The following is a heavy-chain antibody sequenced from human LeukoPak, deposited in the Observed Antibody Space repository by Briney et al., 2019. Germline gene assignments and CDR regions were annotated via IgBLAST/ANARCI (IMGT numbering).Heavy chain of an antibody. CDR2: ISSSGSTI. CDR3: ARDSGYWRYFDY. J-gene: IGHJ4*02. V-gene: IGHV3-48*03. CDR1: GFTFSSYE. Sequence: GGSLGLSCAASGFTFSSYEMNWVRQAPGKGLEWVSYISSSGSTIYYADSVKGRFTISRDNAKNSLYLQMNSLRAEDTAVYYCARDSGYWRYFDYWGQGTLVTVSS. D-gene: IGHD3-22*01.